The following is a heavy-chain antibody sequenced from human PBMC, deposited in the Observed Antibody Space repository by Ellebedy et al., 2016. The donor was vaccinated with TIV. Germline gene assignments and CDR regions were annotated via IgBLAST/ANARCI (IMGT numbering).Heavy chain of an antibody. CDR3: ARPWVEMATIGDAFDI. J-gene: IGHJ3*02. CDR2: IWYDGSNK. Sequence: PGGSLRLSCAASGFNFGRYGMHWVRQAPGKGLEWVAVIWYDGSNKYYADSVQGRFAISRDNSENTLYLQMNSLRAEDTAVYYCARPWVEMATIGDAFDIWGQGTMVTVSS. D-gene: IGHD5-24*01. CDR1: GFNFGRYG. V-gene: IGHV3-33*08.